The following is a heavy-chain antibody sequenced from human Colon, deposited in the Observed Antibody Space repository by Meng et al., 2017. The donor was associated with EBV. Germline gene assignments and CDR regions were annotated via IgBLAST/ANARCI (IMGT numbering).Heavy chain of an antibody. Sequence: QLQLQKWGEGLLKPSETLSLTCAVYGGSFSGYYWTWIRQPPEKGLEWIGEITHRGSTNYNPFLKSRVTISVDTSKKQFSLKLTSVTAADTAVYYCASSHSSKVGARRLDYWGQGTLVTVSS. J-gene: IGHJ4*02. CDR3: ASSHSSKVGARRLDY. D-gene: IGHD1-26*01. CDR2: ITHRGST. CDR1: GGSFSGYY. V-gene: IGHV4-34*01.